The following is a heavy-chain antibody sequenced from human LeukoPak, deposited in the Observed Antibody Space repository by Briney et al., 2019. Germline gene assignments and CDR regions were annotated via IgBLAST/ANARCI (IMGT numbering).Heavy chain of an antibody. Sequence: SETLSLTCTVSGYSISSGYYWGWIRQPPGKGLEWIGSIYHSGSTYYNPSLKSRVTISVDTSKNQFSLKLSSVTAADTAVYYCALRFWSGYYPIDYWGQGTLVTVSS. J-gene: IGHJ4*02. D-gene: IGHD3-3*01. V-gene: IGHV4-38-2*02. CDR3: ALRFWSGYYPIDY. CDR1: GYSISSGYY. CDR2: IYHSGST.